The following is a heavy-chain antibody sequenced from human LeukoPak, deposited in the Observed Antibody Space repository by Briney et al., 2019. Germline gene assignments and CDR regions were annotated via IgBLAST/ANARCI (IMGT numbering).Heavy chain of an antibody. J-gene: IGHJ6*02. CDR1: GFTFSTYS. CDR2: ISSGSSYI. CDR3: ARDNPSSGMDV. Sequence: GGSLRLSCAASGFTFSTYSMNWVRQAPGKGPEWVSSISSGSSYIYYADSVKGRFTISRDNSKNTLYLQMNSLRAEDTAVYYCARDNPSSGMDVWGQGTTVTVSS. D-gene: IGHD1-14*01. V-gene: IGHV3-21*01.